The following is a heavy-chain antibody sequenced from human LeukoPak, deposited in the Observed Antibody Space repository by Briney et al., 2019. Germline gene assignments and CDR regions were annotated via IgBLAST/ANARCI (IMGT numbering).Heavy chain of an antibody. Sequence: GGSLRLSCAASGFTFSSYAMSWVRQAPGKGLEWVSAISGSGGSTYYADSVKGRFTISRDNAQKSLYLQMNSLRAEDTAVYYCATGSMNPYYYYYMAVWGKGTTVTISS. CDR3: ATGSMNPYYYYYMAV. D-gene: IGHD1-26*01. J-gene: IGHJ6*03. CDR1: GFTFSSYA. CDR2: ISGSGGST. V-gene: IGHV3-23*01.